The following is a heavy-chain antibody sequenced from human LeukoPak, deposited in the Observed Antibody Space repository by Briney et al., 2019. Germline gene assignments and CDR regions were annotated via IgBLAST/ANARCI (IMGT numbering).Heavy chain of an antibody. V-gene: IGHV4-59*08. Sequence: SETLSLTCTVSGGSIINNYWSWIRQPPGKGLEWIGYIYHSGTTNYNPSLKSRVTISVDTSKNQFSLKLSSVTAADTAVYYCARQRPSSSWYRFYFDYWGQGTLVTVSS. J-gene: IGHJ4*02. CDR2: IYHSGTT. D-gene: IGHD6-13*01. CDR1: GGSIINNY. CDR3: ARQRPSSSWYRFYFDY.